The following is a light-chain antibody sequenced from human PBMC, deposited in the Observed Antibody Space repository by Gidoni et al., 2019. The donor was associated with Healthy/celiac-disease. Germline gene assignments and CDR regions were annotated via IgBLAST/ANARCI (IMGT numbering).Light chain of an antibody. CDR3: QQYGSSTGLT. V-gene: IGKV3-20*01. J-gene: IGKJ4*01. CDR2: GAS. CDR1: QIVSSSY. Sequence: DIVLTQSPGTLSLSPGERATLSCRASQIVSSSYLAWYQQKPGQAPRLLIYGASSRATGIPDRFSGSGSGTDFTLTISRLEPEDFAVYYCQQYGSSTGLTFGGGTKVEIK.